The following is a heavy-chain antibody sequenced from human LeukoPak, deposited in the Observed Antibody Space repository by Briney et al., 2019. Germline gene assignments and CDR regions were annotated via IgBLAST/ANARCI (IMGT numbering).Heavy chain of an antibody. J-gene: IGHJ4*02. CDR3: ARGPDIAMVPLFYFDY. Sequence: GGSLRLSCAASGFTFSSYAMSWVRQAPGKGLEWVAGTSYDGINKKYADSVKGRFTISRDNSKNTLYLQMNSLRAEDTAVYFFARGPDIAMVPLFYFDYWGQGTLVTVSS. D-gene: IGHD3-10*01. CDR2: TSYDGINK. V-gene: IGHV3-30*01. CDR1: GFTFSSYA.